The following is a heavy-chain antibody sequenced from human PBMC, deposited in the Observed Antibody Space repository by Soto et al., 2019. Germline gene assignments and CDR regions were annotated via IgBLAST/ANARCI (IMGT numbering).Heavy chain of an antibody. J-gene: IGHJ4*02. V-gene: IGHV1-18*01. CDR1: GYTYTSYR. D-gene: IGHD6-19*01. Sequence: VPVNVSCKDSGYTYTSYRVSWVRKATGQGVEGMGWMSAYNGNTNYAQKLQGRVTMTTDTSTSTAYMELRSLRSDDTALYYCARAYSSGCYFDYWGQGTLVTVSS. CDR3: ARAYSSGCYFDY. CDR2: MSAYNGNT.